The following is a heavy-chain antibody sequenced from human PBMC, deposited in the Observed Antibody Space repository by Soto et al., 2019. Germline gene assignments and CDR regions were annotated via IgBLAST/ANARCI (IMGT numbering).Heavy chain of an antibody. J-gene: IGHJ6*02. CDR3: AKIMVQGVLVDALDV. D-gene: IGHD3-10*01. CDR1: GFVFRNLT. CDR2: ISFNGGVI. Sequence: DVQLLASGGGVVQPGGSLRLSCAASGFVFRNLTMNWVRQDPGKGLEYVAIISFNGGVIFDADSVRGRFTISRDNAKNILYLDMTNLRPEDSGVYYCAKIMVQGVLVDALDVWGRGTTVTVS. V-gene: IGHV3-23*01.